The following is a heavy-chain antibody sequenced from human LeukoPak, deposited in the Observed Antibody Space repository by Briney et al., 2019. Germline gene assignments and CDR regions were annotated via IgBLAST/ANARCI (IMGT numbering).Heavy chain of an antibody. J-gene: IGHJ5*02. Sequence: GSLRLSCVTSGFTLDDYALHWVRQAPGEGLEWISLISGDGKSTYYADSVKGRFTISRDNSKNSLYLQMSRLRAEDTALYYCAKGVRSGTYYNCFDPWGQGTLVTVSS. CDR3: AKGVRSGTYYNCFDP. D-gene: IGHD1-26*01. V-gene: IGHV3-43*02. CDR1: GFTLDDYA. CDR2: ISGDGKST.